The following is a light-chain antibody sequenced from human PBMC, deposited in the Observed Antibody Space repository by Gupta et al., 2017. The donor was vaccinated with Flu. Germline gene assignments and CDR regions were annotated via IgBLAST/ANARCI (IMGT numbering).Light chain of an antibody. CDR3: QAWDSSTAV. CDR2: QGT. CDR1: KLGDKY. J-gene: IGLJ2*01. Sequence: SYELTPPPSVSVSPGQTASITCSGDKLGDKYACWYQHQPGPSPILVIYQGTKGPAGIPERFSGSNSGNTATLTISGTQTMDEADYYCQAWDSSTAVFGGGTKLTVL. V-gene: IGLV3-1*01.